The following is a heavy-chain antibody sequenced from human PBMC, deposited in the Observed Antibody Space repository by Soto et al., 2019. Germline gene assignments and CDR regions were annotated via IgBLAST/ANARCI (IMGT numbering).Heavy chain of an antibody. Sequence: ASVKVSCKASGYTFTSYAMHWVRQSPGQRLEWMGWINAGNGNTKYSQKFQGRVTITRDTSASTAYMELSSLRSEDTAVNYCARGPGGPDGPGDYWGQGTLVTVSS. D-gene: IGHD2-15*01. CDR3: ARGPGGPDGPGDY. J-gene: IGHJ4*02. V-gene: IGHV1-3*01. CDR1: GYTFTSYA. CDR2: INAGNGNT.